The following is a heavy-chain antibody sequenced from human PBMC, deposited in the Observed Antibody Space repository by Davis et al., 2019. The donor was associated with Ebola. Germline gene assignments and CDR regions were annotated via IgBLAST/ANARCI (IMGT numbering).Heavy chain of an antibody. Sequence: PGGSLRLSCAASGFTFSSYAMSWVRQAPGKGLEWVSSISSSSSYIYYADSVKGRFTISRDNAKNSLYLQMNSLRAEDTAVYYCAREGKYRDESRTFDYWGQGTLVTVSS. CDR3: AREGKYRDESRTFDY. CDR1: GFTFSSYA. CDR2: ISSSSSYI. D-gene: IGHD2-2*01. V-gene: IGHV3-21*01. J-gene: IGHJ4*02.